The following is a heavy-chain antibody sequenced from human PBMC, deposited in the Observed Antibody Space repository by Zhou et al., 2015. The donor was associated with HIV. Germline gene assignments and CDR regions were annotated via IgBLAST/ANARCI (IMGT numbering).Heavy chain of an antibody. CDR1: GGTFSSYA. D-gene: IGHD3-10*01. J-gene: IGHJ6*02. CDR2: IIPIFGTA. Sequence: QVQLVQSGAEVKKPGSSVKVSCKASGGTFSSYAISWVRQAPGQGLEWMGGIIPIFGTANYAQKFQGRVTITADKSTSTAYMELSSLRSEDTAVYYCARGLYYYGSGSYYNRYYYYGMDVWGQGTTVTVSS. V-gene: IGHV1-69*06. CDR3: ARGLYYYGSGSYYNRYYYYGMDV.